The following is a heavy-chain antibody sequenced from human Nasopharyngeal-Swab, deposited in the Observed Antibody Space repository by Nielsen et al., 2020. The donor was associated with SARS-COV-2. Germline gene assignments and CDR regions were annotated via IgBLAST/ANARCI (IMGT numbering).Heavy chain of an antibody. CDR2: IGTAGDT. Sequence: GESLKISCAASGFTFSSYAMHWVRQATGKGLEWVSAIGTAGDTYYPGSVKGRFTISRENAKNSLYLQMNSLRAGDTAVYYCARERTDCSGGSCYSYGMDVWGQGTTVTVSS. V-gene: IGHV3-13*01. D-gene: IGHD2-15*01. J-gene: IGHJ6*02. CDR3: ARERTDCSGGSCYSYGMDV. CDR1: GFTFSSYA.